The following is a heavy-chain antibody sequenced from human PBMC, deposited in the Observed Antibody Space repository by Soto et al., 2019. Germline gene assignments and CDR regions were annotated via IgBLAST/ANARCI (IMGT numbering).Heavy chain of an antibody. CDR2: MNPNSGNT. CDR3: ARGLPYCDFWSGYYSSDY. CDR1: GYTFTSYD. J-gene: IGHJ4*02. V-gene: IGHV1-8*01. Sequence: VASVKVSCKASGYTFTSYDINWVRQATGQGLEWMGWMNPNSGNTGYAQKFQGRVTMTRNTSISTAYMELSSLRSEDTAVYYCARGLPYCDFWSGYYSSDYWGQGTLVTVSS. D-gene: IGHD3-3*01.